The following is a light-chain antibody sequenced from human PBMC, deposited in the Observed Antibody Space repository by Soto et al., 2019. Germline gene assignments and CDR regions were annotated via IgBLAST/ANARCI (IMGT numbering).Light chain of an antibody. CDR2: AAY. CDR1: QNITNN. CDR3: KQSYSTPIT. V-gene: IGKV1-39*01. J-gene: IGKJ5*01. Sequence: DIQMTQSPSSLSASIGDRVTITCQASQNITNNLSWYQQKPGKAHKLLIYAAYSLQSGVQSRFSGSGSGTDFTLTIRSLQPEDFATYYCKQSYSTPITVGQGTRLEIK.